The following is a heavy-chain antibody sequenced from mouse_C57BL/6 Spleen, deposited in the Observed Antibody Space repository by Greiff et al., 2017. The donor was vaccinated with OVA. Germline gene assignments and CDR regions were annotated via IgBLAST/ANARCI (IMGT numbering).Heavy chain of an antibody. J-gene: IGHJ2*01. V-gene: IGHV5-17*01. CDR1: GFTFSDYG. Sequence: EVQRVESGGGLVKPGGSLKLSCAASGFTFSDYGMHWVRQAPEKGLEWVAYISSGSSTIYYADTVKGRFTISRDNAKNTLFLQMTSMRSEDTAMEYCARRNTHNYYFDYWGQGTTLTVSS. CDR3: ARRNTHNYYFDY. D-gene: IGHD1-3*01. CDR2: ISSGSSTI.